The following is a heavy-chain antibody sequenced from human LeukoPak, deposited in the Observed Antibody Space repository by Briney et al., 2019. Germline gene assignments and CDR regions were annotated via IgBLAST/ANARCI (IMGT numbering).Heavy chain of an antibody. CDR2: IYYSGST. V-gene: IGHV4-39*01. J-gene: IGHJ3*02. CDR1: GGSMSSGSSY. D-gene: IGHD5-12*01. CDR3: ARIRGYSGYVDAFGI. Sequence: ASETLSLTCTVSGGSMSSGSSYWGWIRQPPGKGLEWIGTIYYSGSTYYNPSLKSRVTISADMSKNQFSLKLSSVTAADTAVYYCARIRGYSGYVDAFGIWGQGTMVTVFS.